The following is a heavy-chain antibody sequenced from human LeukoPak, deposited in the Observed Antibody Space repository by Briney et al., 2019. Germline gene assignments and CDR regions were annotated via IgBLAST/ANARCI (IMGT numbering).Heavy chain of an antibody. CDR2: ISSSSSYI. V-gene: IGHV3-21*01. D-gene: IGHD3-3*01. J-gene: IGHJ4*02. CDR3: ARVPRDTIFGVVIFDY. Sequence: GGSLRLSCAASGFTFSSYSMNWVRQAPGKGREWVSSISSSSSYIYYADSVKGRFTISRDNAKNSLYLQMNSLRAEDTAVYYCARVPRDTIFGVVIFDYWGQGTLVTVSS. CDR1: GFTFSSYS.